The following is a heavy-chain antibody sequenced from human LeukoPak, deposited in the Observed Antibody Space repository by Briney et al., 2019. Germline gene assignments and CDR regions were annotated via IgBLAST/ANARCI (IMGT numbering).Heavy chain of an antibody. CDR1: GFTFSSYA. J-gene: IGHJ6*02. V-gene: IGHV3-66*01. Sequence: GGSLRLSRAASGFTFSSYAMSWVRQAPGKGLEWVSVIYSGGSTYYADSVKGRFTISRDNSKNTLYLQMNSLRAEDTAVYYCASSGYYDSSGYYSYYYYGMDVWGQGTTVTVSS. CDR3: ASSGYYDSSGYYSYYYYGMDV. CDR2: IYSGGST. D-gene: IGHD3-22*01.